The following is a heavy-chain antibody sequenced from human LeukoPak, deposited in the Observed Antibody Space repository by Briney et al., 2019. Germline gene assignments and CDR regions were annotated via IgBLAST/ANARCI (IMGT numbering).Heavy chain of an antibody. Sequence: PSETLSLTCTVSGYSISSGYYWGWIRQPPGKGLEWIGSIYHSGSTYYNPSLKSRVTISVDTSKNQFSLKLSSVTAADTAVYYCARISPTTGYYYYYYMDVWGKGTTVTVSS. CDR3: ARISPTTGYYYYYYMDV. D-gene: IGHD1-1*01. CDR2: IYHSGST. CDR1: GYSISSGYY. J-gene: IGHJ6*03. V-gene: IGHV4-38-2*02.